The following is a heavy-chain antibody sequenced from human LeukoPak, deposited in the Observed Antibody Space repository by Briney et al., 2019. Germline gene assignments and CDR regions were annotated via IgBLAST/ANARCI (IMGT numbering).Heavy chain of an antibody. CDR1: GFTFSSYW. CDR2: INSDGSST. CDR3: AKEGIAVAVDY. J-gene: IGHJ4*02. Sequence: GGSLRLSCAASGFTFSSYWMHWVRQAPGKGLVWVSRINSDGSSTNYADSVKGRFTISRDNAKNTLYLQMNSLRAEDTAVYYCAKEGIAVAVDYWGQGTLVTVSS. V-gene: IGHV3-74*01. D-gene: IGHD6-19*01.